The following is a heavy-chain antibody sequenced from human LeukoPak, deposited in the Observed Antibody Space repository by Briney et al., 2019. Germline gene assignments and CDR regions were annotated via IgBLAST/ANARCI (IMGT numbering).Heavy chain of an antibody. CDR1: GFTFSSYA. Sequence: PGRSLRLSCAASGFTFSSYAMHWVRQAPGKGLEWVARIDDDGSTIDYADSVKGRFTISRDNTRNTVYLQMDNLRADDTAVYYCVRDFRQALYDAGSPRGSWGQGTLVTVSS. CDR3: VRDFRQALYDAGSPRGS. D-gene: IGHD6-13*01. J-gene: IGHJ5*02. CDR2: IDDDGSTI. V-gene: IGHV3-30*04.